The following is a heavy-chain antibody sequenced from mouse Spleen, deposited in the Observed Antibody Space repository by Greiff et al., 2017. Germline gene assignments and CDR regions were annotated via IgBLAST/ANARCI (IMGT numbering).Heavy chain of an antibody. D-gene: IGHD1-1*01. CDR1: GYSITSGYY. J-gene: IGHJ1*01. CDR3: ANYYYGSSRYWYFDV. Sequence: EVKLEESGPGLVKPSQSLSLTCSVTGYSITSGYYWNWIRQFPGNKLEWMGYISYDGSNNYNPSLKNRISITRDTSKNQFFLKLNSVTTEDTATYYCANYYYGSSRYWYFDVWGAGTTVTVSS. V-gene: IGHV3-6*01. CDR2: ISYDGSN.